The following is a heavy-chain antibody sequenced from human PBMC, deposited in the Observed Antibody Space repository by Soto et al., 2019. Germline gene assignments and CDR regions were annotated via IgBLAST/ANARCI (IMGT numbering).Heavy chain of an antibody. V-gene: IGHV3-23*01. D-gene: IGHD2-2*01. Sequence: EVQLLESGGGLVQPGGSLRLSCAVSGFSFSTYAMSWVRQAPGKGLEWVSGISAGDGNTYYADSVRGRFTISRDNSKDTLYLQITSLRAEDTAFYYCAKHAEYQLLSWFDPWGQGTLVTVSS. J-gene: IGHJ5*02. CDR3: AKHAEYQLLSWFDP. CDR2: ISAGDGNT. CDR1: GFSFSTYA.